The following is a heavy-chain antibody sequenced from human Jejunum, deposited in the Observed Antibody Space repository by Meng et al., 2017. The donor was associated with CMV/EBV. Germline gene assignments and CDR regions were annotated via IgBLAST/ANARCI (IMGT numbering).Heavy chain of an antibody. V-gene: IGHV3-23*01. D-gene: IGHD2-15*01. CDR3: ANHKTPRDNTDAFDI. CDR2: ISAGSSNK. Sequence: SGFSFNTYGMTWVRQAPGKGLEWVSTISAGSSNKYYGDSVKGRLTISRDNSQNTLYLQMNSLTTEDTAVYYCANHKTPRDNTDAFDIWGQGTMVTVSS. CDR1: GFSFNTYG. J-gene: IGHJ3*02.